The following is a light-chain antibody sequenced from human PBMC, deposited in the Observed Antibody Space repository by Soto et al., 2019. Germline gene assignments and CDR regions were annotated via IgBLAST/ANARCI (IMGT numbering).Light chain of an antibody. CDR2: AAS. Sequence: DMEMTQSPSSLSASVGDRVTITCRASQSISNYLNWYQHKPGKVPKLLIYAASSLQSGVPTRFSGSGSGTEFTLTINSLQPEDFATYYCQQSYGTTLTFGGGTKIEIK. CDR3: QQSYGTTLT. CDR1: QSISNY. V-gene: IGKV1-39*01. J-gene: IGKJ4*01.